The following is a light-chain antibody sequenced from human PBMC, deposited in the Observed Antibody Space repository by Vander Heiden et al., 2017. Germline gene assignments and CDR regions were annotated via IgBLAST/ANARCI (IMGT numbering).Light chain of an antibody. J-gene: IGLJ1*01. CDR1: SIDVGGYNY. CDR2: DVS. CDR3: SSYTSSSTLEV. Sequence: QSALTQPASVSGSPGQSITISCTGTSIDVGGYNYVSWYQQHPGKAPKLIIYDVSNRPSGVSNRFSGSKSGNTASLTISGLQAEDEADYYCSSYTSSSTLEVFGTGTKVTVL. V-gene: IGLV2-14*01.